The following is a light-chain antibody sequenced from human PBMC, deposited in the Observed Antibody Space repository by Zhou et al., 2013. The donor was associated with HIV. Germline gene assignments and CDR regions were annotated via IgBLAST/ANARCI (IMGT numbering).Light chain of an antibody. J-gene: IGKJ2*01. CDR2: AAS. Sequence: DIQMTQSPSSLSASVGDRVTITCRASQSISSYLNWYQQKPGKAPKLLIYAASSLQSGVPSRFSGSGSGTDFTLTISSLQPEDFATYYCQQRYSLPLTFGQGTKLEIK. CDR1: QSISSY. CDR3: QQRYSLPLT. V-gene: IGKV1-39*01.